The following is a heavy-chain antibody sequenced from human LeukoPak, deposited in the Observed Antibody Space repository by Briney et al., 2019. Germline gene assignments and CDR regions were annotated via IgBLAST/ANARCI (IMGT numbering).Heavy chain of an antibody. D-gene: IGHD1-26*01. CDR1: GFTFSSYA. J-gene: IGHJ4*02. V-gene: IGHV4-30-4*08. CDR3: ARANGGLAMGVDY. Sequence: LRLSCPASGFTFSSYAMSWVRQPPGKGLEWIGYIYYTGSTYYSPSLKSRLTISIDTSKNQFSLKLSSVTAADTAVYYCARANGGLAMGVDYWGQGTLVTVSS. CDR2: IYYTGST.